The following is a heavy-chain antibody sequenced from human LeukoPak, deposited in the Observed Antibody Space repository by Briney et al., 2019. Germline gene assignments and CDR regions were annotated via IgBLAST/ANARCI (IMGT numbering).Heavy chain of an antibody. CDR3: ARGGGLDV. Sequence: GSLRLSCAASGFTFSSYWMNWGRQAPGKGLEWVASINHNGNVNYYVDSVKGRFTISRDNAKNSLYLQMSNLRAEDTAVYFCARGGGLDVWGQGATVTVSS. V-gene: IGHV3-7*03. J-gene: IGHJ6*02. D-gene: IGHD3-16*01. CDR2: INHNGNVN. CDR1: GFTFSSYW.